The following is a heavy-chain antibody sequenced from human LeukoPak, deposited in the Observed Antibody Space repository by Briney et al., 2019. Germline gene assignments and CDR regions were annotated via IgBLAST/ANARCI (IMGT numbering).Heavy chain of an antibody. CDR1: GYTFTSYG. Sequence: ASVKVSCKASGYTFTSYGISWVRQAPGQGLEWMGWISAYNGNTNYAQKLQGRVTMTTDTSTSTAYMELRSLRSDDTAVYYCARGRQSYYGSGIILGADYWGQGTLVTVSS. D-gene: IGHD3-10*01. V-gene: IGHV1-18*01. J-gene: IGHJ4*02. CDR2: ISAYNGNT. CDR3: ARGRQSYYGSGIILGADY.